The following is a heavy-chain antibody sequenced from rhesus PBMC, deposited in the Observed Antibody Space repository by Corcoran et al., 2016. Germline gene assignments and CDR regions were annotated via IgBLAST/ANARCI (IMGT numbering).Heavy chain of an antibody. CDR1: GFTFSSYG. Sequence: EVQLVESGGGLVQPGGSLRLSCAASGFTFSSYGMSWVRQAPGKGLEWVSSISSASSYIYYADSVKGRFTISRDHAKNSLSLQMNSLRAEDTAVYYCTSPEYSNYHRFDVWGPGVLVTVSS. D-gene: IGHD4-23*01. V-gene: IGHV3S16*01. CDR3: TSPEYSNYHRFDV. CDR2: ISSASSYI. J-gene: IGHJ5-1*01.